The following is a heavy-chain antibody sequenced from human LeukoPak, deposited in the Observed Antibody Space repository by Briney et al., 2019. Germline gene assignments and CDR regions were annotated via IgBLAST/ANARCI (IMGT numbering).Heavy chain of an antibody. CDR3: ARDTEGYIYGYYYYGMDV. CDR2: ISGDSHST. Sequence: GGSLRLSCAASGFTFDDYAMHWVRHAPGKGLEWVSLISGDSHSTFYADSVKGRFTISRDNSKNSLYLQMNSLRNDDTALYYCARDTEGYIYGYYYYGMDVWGQGTTVTVSS. D-gene: IGHD5-18*01. CDR1: GFTFDDYA. V-gene: IGHV3-43*02. J-gene: IGHJ6*02.